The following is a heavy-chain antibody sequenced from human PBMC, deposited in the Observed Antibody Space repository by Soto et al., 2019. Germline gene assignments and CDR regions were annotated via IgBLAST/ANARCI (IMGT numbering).Heavy chain of an antibody. CDR2: ISGSGDTT. CDR1: GFTFSSYA. Sequence: EVQLLESGGGLVQPGRSLRLSCAASGFTFSSYAMSWVRQAPGKGLEWVSAISGSGDTTYYADSVKGRFTISRDHSKNTLFLQMNSLRAEDTAVYYCAKFFVETGGSSGWPWSFHYWGQGTLVTVSS. D-gene: IGHD6-25*01. J-gene: IGHJ4*02. CDR3: AKFFVETGGSSGWPWSFHY. V-gene: IGHV3-23*01.